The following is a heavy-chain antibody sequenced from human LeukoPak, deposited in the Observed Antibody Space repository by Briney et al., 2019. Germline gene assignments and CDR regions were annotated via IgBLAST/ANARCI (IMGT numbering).Heavy chain of an antibody. D-gene: IGHD3-10*01. Sequence: HAGGSLRLSCAASGLTFSNYAMNWVRQAPGKGLEWVSLISGSTGSTYYADSVKGRFSISRDNSKNTVYLQMNSLRVEDTAVYYCARGFGDWGLSWFDPWGQGTLVTVSS. J-gene: IGHJ5*02. CDR3: ARGFGDWGLSWFDP. V-gene: IGHV3-23*01. CDR1: GLTFSNYA. CDR2: ISGSTGST.